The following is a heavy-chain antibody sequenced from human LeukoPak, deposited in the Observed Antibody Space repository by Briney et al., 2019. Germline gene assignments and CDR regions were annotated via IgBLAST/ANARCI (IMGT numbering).Heavy chain of an antibody. V-gene: IGHV3-9*01. Sequence: PGRSLRLSCAASGFTFDDYAMHWVRQAPGKGLEWVSGISWNSGSIGYADSVKGRFTISRDNAKNSLYLQMNSLRAEDTALYYCVRGSYGVSTWFDPWGQETLVTVSS. CDR1: GFTFDDYA. CDR2: ISWNSGSI. CDR3: VRGSYGVSTWFDP. J-gene: IGHJ5*02. D-gene: IGHD1-26*01.